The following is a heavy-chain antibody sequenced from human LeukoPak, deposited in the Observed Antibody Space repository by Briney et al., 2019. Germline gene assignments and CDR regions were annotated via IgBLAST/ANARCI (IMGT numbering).Heavy chain of an antibody. CDR2: INPNSGGT. Sequence: ASVKVSCKASGYTFTGYYMHWVRQAPGQGLEWMGWINPNSGGTNYAQKFQGRVTMTRDTSISTAYMELSRLRSDDTAVYYCARVKYSSGWLHYFDYWGQGTLVTVSS. D-gene: IGHD6-19*01. J-gene: IGHJ4*02. CDR3: ARVKYSSGWLHYFDY. CDR1: GYTFTGYY. V-gene: IGHV1-2*02.